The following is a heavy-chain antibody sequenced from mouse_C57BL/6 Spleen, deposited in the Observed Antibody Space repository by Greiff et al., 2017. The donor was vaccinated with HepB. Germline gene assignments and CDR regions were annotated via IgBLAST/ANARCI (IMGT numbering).Heavy chain of an antibody. Sequence: QVQLKQPGAELVKPGASVKLSCKASGYTFTSYWMHWVKQRPGQGLEWIGMIHPNSGSTNYNEKFKSKATLTVDKSSSTAYMQLSSLTSEDSAVYYCARATVEGDYWGQGTSVTVSS. CDR3: ARATVEGDY. CDR1: GYTFTSYW. D-gene: IGHD1-1*01. V-gene: IGHV1-64*01. CDR2: IHPNSGST. J-gene: IGHJ4*01.